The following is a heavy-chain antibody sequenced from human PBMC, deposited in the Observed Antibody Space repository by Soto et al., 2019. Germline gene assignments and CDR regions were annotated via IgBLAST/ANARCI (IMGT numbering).Heavy chain of an antibody. J-gene: IGHJ4*02. V-gene: IGHV4-59*01. CDR3: ALRSMAVVPEY. CDR2: LYYGRSA. Sequence: QVQLQESGPGLVKPSETLSLTCAVSGDSISSYYCMWIRQPPGKGLESIGYLYYGRSANYNPSLKSRVTSSVHTSTNQCSLTLSSMTAADTAVYYCALRSMAVVPEYWGQGTLVTVSS. CDR1: GDSISSYY. D-gene: IGHD3-22*01.